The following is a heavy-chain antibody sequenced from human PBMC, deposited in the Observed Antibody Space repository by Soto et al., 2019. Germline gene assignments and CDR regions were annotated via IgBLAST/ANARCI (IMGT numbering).Heavy chain of an antibody. CDR1: GGSIDNSDW. CDR3: ARDHKYGDNWAFDY. Sequence: QVQLQESGPGLVKPSGTLSLTCAVSGGSIDNSDWWNWVRQSPGKGLEWIGEIYHGGTIIYNPSLKSRVTISMDKSKNQLSLNLFSVTAADTAVYYCARDHKYGDNWAFDYWGQGALVTVSS. D-gene: IGHD2-8*01. V-gene: IGHV4-4*02. J-gene: IGHJ4*02. CDR2: IYHGGTI.